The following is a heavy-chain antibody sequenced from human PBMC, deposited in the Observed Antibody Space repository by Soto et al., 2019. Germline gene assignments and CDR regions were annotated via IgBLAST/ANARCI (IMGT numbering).Heavy chain of an antibody. D-gene: IGHD6-13*01. CDR3: ARDVVMPGIAAAGTAYDYYCYGMDD. V-gene: IGHV1-46*04. CDR1: GYAFTSYY. J-gene: IGHJ6*02. CDR2: INHSCGST. Sequence: SVKVSSKVSGYAFTSYYMNWVRQAPGPGLEWMGIINHSCGSTSDAQTLQGRGPMTRGTYTSTVYMELRSLRSEDTAVYYCARDVVMPGIAAAGTAYDYYCYGMDDWGQGTTVTVS.